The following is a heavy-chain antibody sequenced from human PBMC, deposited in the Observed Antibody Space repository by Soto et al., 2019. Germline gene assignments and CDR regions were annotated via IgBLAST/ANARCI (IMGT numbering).Heavy chain of an antibody. CDR3: AKGRYYGSGSPFDY. Sequence: EVQLVESGGGLVQPGRSLRLSCAASGFTFDDYAMHWVRQAPGKGLEWVSGISWNSGSIGYADSVKGRFTISRDNAKNSLYLQMNSLRAEDTALYYCAKGRYYGSGSPFDYWGQGTLVTVSS. CDR1: GFTFDDYA. J-gene: IGHJ4*02. D-gene: IGHD3-10*01. CDR2: ISWNSGSI. V-gene: IGHV3-9*01.